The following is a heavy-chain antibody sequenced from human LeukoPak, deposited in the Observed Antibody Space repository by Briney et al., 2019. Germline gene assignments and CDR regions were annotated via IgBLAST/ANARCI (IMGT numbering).Heavy chain of an antibody. D-gene: IGHD1-26*01. J-gene: IGHJ4*02. CDR3: ARDPSGSYNFDY. V-gene: IGHV3-23*01. CDR1: GFTFSSYA. Sequence: GGSLRLSCAASGFTFSSYAMSWVRQAPGKGLEWVSAISGSGGSTYYADSVKGRFTISRDNSKNTLYLQMNSLRAEDTAVYYCARDPSGSYNFDYWGQGTLVTVSS. CDR2: ISGSGGST.